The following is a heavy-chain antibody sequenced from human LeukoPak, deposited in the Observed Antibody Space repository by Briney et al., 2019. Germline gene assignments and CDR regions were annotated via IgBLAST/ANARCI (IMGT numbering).Heavy chain of an antibody. D-gene: IGHD5-12*01. V-gene: IGHV3-74*03. CDR1: GLTFGSYW. CDR2: INSDGSSI. J-gene: IGHJ4*02. Sequence: GGSLRPSCAASGLTFGSYWMHWVRQAPGKGLVWVSRINSDGSSITYADSVKGRFTISRDNAKNTLFLQMNSLRVEDTAVYYCAREGRVSGYDFDCWGQGTLVTVSS. CDR3: AREGRVSGYDFDC.